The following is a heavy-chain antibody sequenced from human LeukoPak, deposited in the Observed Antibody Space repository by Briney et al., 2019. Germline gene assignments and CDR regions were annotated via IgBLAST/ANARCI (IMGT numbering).Heavy chain of an antibody. V-gene: IGHV3-30*19. Sequence: GGSLRLSCAASGFTFSSYGMHWVRQAPGKGLEWVAAIAFDDTDRYYIDSVKGRFTISRDDSKNTLYLHMTSLRAEDTAVYYCTNSDDYGDYWGQGTLVTVSS. CDR1: GFTFSSYG. CDR3: TNSDDYGDY. CDR2: IAFDDTDR. J-gene: IGHJ4*02.